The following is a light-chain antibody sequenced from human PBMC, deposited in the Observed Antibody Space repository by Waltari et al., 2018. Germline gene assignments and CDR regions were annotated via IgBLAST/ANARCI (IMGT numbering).Light chain of an antibody. CDR1: QSVSNNY. CDR3: HLYGSART. Sequence: NVLTQSPGTLSFSPGERATLSCRASQSVSNNYLAWFQQHPCQAPRLLIYGASSRATGIPDRFSGSGSGTDFTLTISRLEPEDSAVYFCHLYGSARTFGGGTKVEIK. CDR2: GAS. V-gene: IGKV3-20*01. J-gene: IGKJ4*01.